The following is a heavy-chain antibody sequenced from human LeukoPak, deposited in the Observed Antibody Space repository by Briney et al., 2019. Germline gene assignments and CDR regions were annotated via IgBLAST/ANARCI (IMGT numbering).Heavy chain of an antibody. D-gene: IGHD3-22*01. Sequence: GGSLRLSCAASGFTFSSYSMNWVRQAPGKGLEWVSYISSSSSTIYYADSVKGRFTISRDNAKNSLYLQMNSLRAEDTAVYYCARPAHSSGYYYWGSPITHDAFDIWGQGTMVTVSS. CDR2: ISSSSSTI. CDR1: GFTFSSYS. J-gene: IGHJ3*02. CDR3: ARPAHSSGYYYWGSPITHDAFDI. V-gene: IGHV3-48*01.